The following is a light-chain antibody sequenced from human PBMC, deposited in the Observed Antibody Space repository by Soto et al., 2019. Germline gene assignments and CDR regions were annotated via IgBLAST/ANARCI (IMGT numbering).Light chain of an antibody. Sequence: EIVLTQSPGTRSVSPGERATLSCRASQSVSSNLAWYQQKPGQAPRLLINGASTRATGIPARFSGSGSGIDGTITISSLENEDGAVYDGQQRSNWTPSFGQGTRLEIK. V-gene: IGKV3-11*01. CDR1: QSVSSN. CDR3: QQRSNWTPS. J-gene: IGKJ5*01. CDR2: GAS.